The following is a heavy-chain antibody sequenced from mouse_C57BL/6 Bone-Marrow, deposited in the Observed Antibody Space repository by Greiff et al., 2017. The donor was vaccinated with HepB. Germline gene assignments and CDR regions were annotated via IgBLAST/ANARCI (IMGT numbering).Heavy chain of an antibody. J-gene: IGHJ4*01. CDR2: INPYNGDT. CDR3: ARSGTTVDYYAMDY. D-gene: IGHD1-1*01. V-gene: IGHV1-20*01. Sequence: EVKLMESGPELVKPGDSVKISCKASGYSFTGYFMNWVMQSHGKSLEWIGRINPYNGDTFYNQKFKGKATLTVDKSSSTAHMELRSLTSEDSAVYYCARSGTTVDYYAMDYWGQGTSVTVSS. CDR1: GYSFTGYF.